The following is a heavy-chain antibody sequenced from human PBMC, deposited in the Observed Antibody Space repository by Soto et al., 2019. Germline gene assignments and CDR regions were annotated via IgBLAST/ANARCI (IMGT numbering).Heavy chain of an antibody. CDR3: ARGGGCSGGNCYARFHY. CDR1: GFTFSDFN. CDR2: ITSSGSTI. Sequence: QVQLVESGGGLVKPGGSLRLSCAASGFTFSDFNMSWIPQAPGKGREWVSFITSSGSTIYYADSVKGRFTISRDNAKNSLYLQMNSLRAEDTAVYYCARGGGCSGGNCYARFHYWGQGTLVTVSS. J-gene: IGHJ4*02. D-gene: IGHD2-15*01. V-gene: IGHV3-11*01.